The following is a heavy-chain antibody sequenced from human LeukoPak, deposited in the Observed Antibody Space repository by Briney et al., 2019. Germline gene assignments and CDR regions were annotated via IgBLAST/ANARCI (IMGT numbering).Heavy chain of an antibody. D-gene: IGHD3-3*01. CDR1: GHSISSYY. Sequence: SETLSLTCTVSGHSISSYYWTWIRPPARNGLEWVGSVYTSGSTDYHPSLKSRSTISVNTPKNQFSLRRTSVTAADTAVYYCTRSGSAWGGYPPHASDIWGQGTMVTVSS. J-gene: IGHJ3*02. CDR3: TRSGSAWGGYPPHASDI. V-gene: IGHV4-4*07. CDR2: VYTSGST.